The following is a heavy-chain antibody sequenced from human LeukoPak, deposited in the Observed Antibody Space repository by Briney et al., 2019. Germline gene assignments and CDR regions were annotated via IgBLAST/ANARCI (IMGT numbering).Heavy chain of an antibody. Sequence: SETLSLTCTVSGGSISSYYWSWIRQPPGKGLEWIGYIYYSGGTNYNPSLKSRVTISVDTSKNQFSLKLSSVTAADTAVYYCARRTTVTIGRWYYYYYMDVWGKGTTVTISS. CDR1: GGSISSYY. J-gene: IGHJ6*03. V-gene: IGHV4-59*12. D-gene: IGHD4-11*01. CDR2: IYYSGGT. CDR3: ARRTTVTIGRWYYYYYMDV.